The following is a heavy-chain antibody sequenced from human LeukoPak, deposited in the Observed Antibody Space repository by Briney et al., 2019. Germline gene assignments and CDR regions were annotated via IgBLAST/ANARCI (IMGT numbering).Heavy chain of an antibody. J-gene: IGHJ6*03. CDR3: ARAWIQLWPHYYMDV. CDR1: GFTFSSYW. CDR2: INSDGSST. V-gene: IGHV3-74*01. D-gene: IGHD5-18*01. Sequence: PGGSLRLSCAASGFTFSSYWMHWVRQAPGKGLVWVSRINSDGSSTSYADSVRGRFTIARDNAKNTLYLQTNSLRAEDTAVYYCARAWIQLWPHYYMDVWGKGTTVTVSS.